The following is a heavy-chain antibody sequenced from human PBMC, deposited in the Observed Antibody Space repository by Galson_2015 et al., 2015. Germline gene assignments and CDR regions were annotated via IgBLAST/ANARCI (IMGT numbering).Heavy chain of an antibody. J-gene: IGHJ4*02. D-gene: IGHD6-6*01. V-gene: IGHV2-70*04. CDR2: IDWDDDK. CDR3: ARINERLVSDY. Sequence: PALVKPTQTLTLTCTFSGFSLSTSGLRVIWIRQPPGEALERLARIDWDDDKFYNTSLKTRLSISKDTSKNQVVLTMTNMDPVDTATYYCARINERLVSDYWGQGTLVTVSS. CDR1: GFSLSTSGLR.